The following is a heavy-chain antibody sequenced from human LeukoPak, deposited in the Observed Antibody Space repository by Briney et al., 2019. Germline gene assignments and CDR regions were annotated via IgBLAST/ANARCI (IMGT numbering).Heavy chain of an antibody. Sequence: SVKVSCKASGGTLSSYAISWVRQAPGQGLEWMGGIIPIFGTANYAQKFQGRVTITTDESTSTAYMELSSLRSEDTAVYYCAGAHCSGGSCFKPFDYWGQGTLVTVSS. J-gene: IGHJ4*02. CDR1: GGTLSSYA. CDR2: IIPIFGTA. D-gene: IGHD2-15*01. CDR3: AGAHCSGGSCFKPFDY. V-gene: IGHV1-69*05.